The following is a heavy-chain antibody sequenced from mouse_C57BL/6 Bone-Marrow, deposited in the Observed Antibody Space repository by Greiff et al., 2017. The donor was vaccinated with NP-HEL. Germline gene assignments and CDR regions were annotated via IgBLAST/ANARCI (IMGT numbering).Heavy chain of an antibody. Sequence: VQLVESGPELVKPGASVKISCKASGYAFSSSWMNWVKQRPGKGLEWIGRIYPGDGDTNYNGKFKGKATLTADKSSSPAYMQLSSLTSEDSAVYFCARGREKLFDYWGQGTTLTVSS. J-gene: IGHJ2*01. CDR1: GYAFSSSW. D-gene: IGHD3-1*01. V-gene: IGHV1-82*01. CDR2: IYPGDGDT. CDR3: ARGREKLFDY.